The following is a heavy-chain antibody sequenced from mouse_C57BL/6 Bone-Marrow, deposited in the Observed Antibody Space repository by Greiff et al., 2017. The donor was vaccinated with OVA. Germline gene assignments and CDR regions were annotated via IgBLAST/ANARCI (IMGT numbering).Heavy chain of an antibody. CDR1: GYTFTSYG. Sequence: QVQLQQSGAELARPGASVKLSCKASGYTFTSYGISWVKQRTGQGLEWIGEIYPRSGNTYYNEKFKGKATLTADKSSSTAYMELRSLTSEDSAVYFCARLALSSYRAWFAYWGQGTLVTVSA. V-gene: IGHV1-81*01. J-gene: IGHJ3*01. D-gene: IGHD1-1*01. CDR2: IYPRSGNT. CDR3: ARLALSSYRAWFAY.